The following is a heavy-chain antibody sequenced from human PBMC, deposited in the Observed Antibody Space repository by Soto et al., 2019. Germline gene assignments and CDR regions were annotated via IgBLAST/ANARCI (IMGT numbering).Heavy chain of an antibody. CDR2: IYSGGST. J-gene: IGHJ3*01. CDR1: GFIVSSYY. V-gene: IGHV3-53*01. D-gene: IGHD6-19*01. CDR3: AKSGGNGWFADAFDV. Sequence: GGALRLSCAGSGFIVSSYYMSWVRQAPGKGLEWISVIYSGGSTYYADSVKGRFTISRDNSENTLYLQLNSLRVEDTAVYYCAKSGGNGWFADAFDVWGQGTMVTVSS.